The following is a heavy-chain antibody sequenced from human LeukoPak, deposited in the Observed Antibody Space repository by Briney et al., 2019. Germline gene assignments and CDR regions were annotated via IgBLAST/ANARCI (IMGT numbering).Heavy chain of an antibody. CDR1: GFTFSSYG. Sequence: GRSLRLSCAASGFTFSSYGMHWVRQAPGKGLEWVAVIWYDGSNKYYADSVKGRFTISRDNSKNTLYLQMNSLRAEDTAVYYCAKEDSGYNFDYWGQGTLVTVSS. CDR3: AKEDSGYNFDY. D-gene: IGHD3-22*01. J-gene: IGHJ4*02. CDR2: IWYDGSNK. V-gene: IGHV3-33*06.